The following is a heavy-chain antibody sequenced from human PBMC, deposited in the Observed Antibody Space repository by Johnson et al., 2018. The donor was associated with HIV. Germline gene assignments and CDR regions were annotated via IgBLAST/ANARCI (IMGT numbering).Heavy chain of an antibody. CDR1: VFTFGSYG. V-gene: IGHV3-30*18. J-gene: IGHJ3*02. CDR2: MSYDGTNK. Sequence: QVQLVESGGGVVQPGRSLRLSCAASVFTFGSYGMHWVRQAPGKGLEWVAVMSYDGTNKYYADSVKGRFTISRDNFKNTLFLQMNSLRVEDTAEYYCVKDRGRPGTPAGLDIWGQGTVVTVSS. CDR3: VKDRGRPGTPAGLDI. D-gene: IGHD3-16*01.